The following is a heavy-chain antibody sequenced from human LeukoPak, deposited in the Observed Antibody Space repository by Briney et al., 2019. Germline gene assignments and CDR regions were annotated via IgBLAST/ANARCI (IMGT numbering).Heavy chain of an antibody. CDR3: AKDRDFWSLTDAFDI. CDR1: GFTFSSYA. CDR2: ISGSGGST. D-gene: IGHD3-3*01. Sequence: GGSLRLSCAASGFTFSSYAMSWVRQAPGKGLEWVSAISGSGGSTYYADSMKGRFTISRDNSKNTLYLQMNSLRAEDTAVYYCAKDRDFWSLTDAFDIWGQGTMVTVSS. J-gene: IGHJ3*02. V-gene: IGHV3-23*01.